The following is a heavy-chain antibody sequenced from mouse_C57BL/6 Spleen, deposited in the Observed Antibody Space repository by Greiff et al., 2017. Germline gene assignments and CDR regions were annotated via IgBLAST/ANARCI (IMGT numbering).Heavy chain of an antibody. V-gene: IGHV1-50*01. CDR1: GYTFTSYW. Sequence: QVQLQQPGAELVKPGASVKLSCKASGYTFTSYWMQWVKQRPGQGLEWIGEIDPSDSYTNYNQKFKGKATLTVDTSSSTAYMQLSSLTSEDSAVYYCARGEDRDYAMDYWGQGTSVTVSS. D-gene: IGHD2-14*01. CDR2: IDPSDSYT. CDR3: ARGEDRDYAMDY. J-gene: IGHJ4*01.